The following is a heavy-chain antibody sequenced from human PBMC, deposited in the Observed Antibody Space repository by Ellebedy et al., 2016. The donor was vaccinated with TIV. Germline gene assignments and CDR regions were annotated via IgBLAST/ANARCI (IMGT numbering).Heavy chain of an antibody. CDR1: GYTFTSYY. D-gene: IGHD3-22*01. Sequence: AASVKVSCKASGYTFTSYYMHWVRQAPGQGLEWMGIINPSGGSTSSAQKFQGRVTMTRDKSTTTVYMELKSLRSEETAVYYCARDLAVVTRNDYFGMDVWGQGTMVTVSS. J-gene: IGHJ6*02. V-gene: IGHV1-46*01. CDR3: ARDLAVVTRNDYFGMDV. CDR2: INPSGGST.